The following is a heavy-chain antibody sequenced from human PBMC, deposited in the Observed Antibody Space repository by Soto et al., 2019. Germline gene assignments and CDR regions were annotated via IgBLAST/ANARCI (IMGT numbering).Heavy chain of an antibody. J-gene: IGHJ6*02. CDR1: GFTFSSYG. V-gene: IGHV3-30*18. CDR3: AKDGQQLVPTYYYYGMDV. CDR2: ISYDGSNK. D-gene: IGHD6-13*01. Sequence: GGSLRLSCAASGFTFSSYGMHWVRQAPGKGLEWVAVISYDGSNKYYADSVKGRFTISRDNSKNTLYLQMNSLRAEDTAVYYCAKDGQQLVPTYYYYGMDVWGQGTTVTVSS.